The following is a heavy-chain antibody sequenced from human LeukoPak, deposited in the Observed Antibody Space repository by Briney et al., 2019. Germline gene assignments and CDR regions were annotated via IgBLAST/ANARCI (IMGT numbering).Heavy chain of an antibody. CDR2: ISGSGGST. J-gene: IGHJ4*02. Sequence: PGGSLRLSCAASGFTFSSYAMSWVRQAPGKGLEWVSAISGSGGSTYYADSVKGRFTISRDNFKNTLYLQMNSLRAEDTAVYYCAKDWGSGWYVSEGYWGQGTLVTVSS. CDR1: GFTFSSYA. CDR3: AKDWGSGWYVSEGY. D-gene: IGHD6-19*01. V-gene: IGHV3-23*01.